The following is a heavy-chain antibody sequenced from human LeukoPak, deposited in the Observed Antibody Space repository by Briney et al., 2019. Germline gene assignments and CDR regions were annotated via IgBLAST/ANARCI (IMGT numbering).Heavy chain of an antibody. D-gene: IGHD3-10*01. CDR3: ARVPNYYGSGSLDY. CDR2: INPNSGGT. Sequence: ASVKVSCRASGYTFTGYYLHWVRQAPGQGLEWMGWINPNSGGTNYAQNFQGRVTMTRDTSITTAYMELSRLRSDDTAVYYCARVPNYYGSGSLDYWGQGTLVTVSS. CDR1: GYTFTGYY. J-gene: IGHJ4*02. V-gene: IGHV1-2*02.